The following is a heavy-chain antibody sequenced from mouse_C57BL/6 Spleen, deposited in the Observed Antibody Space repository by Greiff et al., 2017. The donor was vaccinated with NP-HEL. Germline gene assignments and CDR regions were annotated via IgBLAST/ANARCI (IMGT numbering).Heavy chain of an antibody. Sequence: EVKVVESGGGLVKPGGSLKLSCAASGFTFSDYGMHWVRQAPEKGLEWVAYISSGSSTIYYADTVKGRFTISRDNAKNTLFLQMTSLRSEDTAMYYCARLSSPYYFDYWGQGTTLTVSS. CDR3: ARLSSPYYFDY. CDR2: ISSGSSTI. D-gene: IGHD1-1*01. V-gene: IGHV5-17*01. J-gene: IGHJ2*01. CDR1: GFTFSDYG.